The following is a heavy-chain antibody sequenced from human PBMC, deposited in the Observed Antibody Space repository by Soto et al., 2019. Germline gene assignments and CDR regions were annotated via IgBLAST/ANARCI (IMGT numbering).Heavy chain of an antibody. CDR3: AKKSLGSITLPALYYFDY. CDR1: GFTFGNYA. V-gene: IGHV3-23*01. D-gene: IGHD7-27*01. Sequence: EVQLLESGGGLVQPGGSLRLSCAASGFTFGNYAFSWVRQAPGKGLELVSVISGGGDGTYYPDSVKGRFTTSRDNSKNTAYLQMNSLRAEDTAVYYCAKKSLGSITLPALYYFDYWGQGALVTVSS. CDR2: ISGGGDGT. J-gene: IGHJ4*02.